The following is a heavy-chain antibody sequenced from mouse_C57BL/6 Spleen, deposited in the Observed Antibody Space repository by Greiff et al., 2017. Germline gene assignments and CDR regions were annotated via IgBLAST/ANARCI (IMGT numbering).Heavy chain of an antibody. Sequence: QVQLKQPGAELVKPGASVKLSCKASGYTFTSYWRHWVKQRPGRGLEWIGRIDPNSGGTKDNEKFKSKATLTVDKPSSTAYMQLSSLTSEDSAVYYCARGGYAMDYWGQGTSVTVSS. D-gene: IGHD2-2*01. J-gene: IGHJ4*01. V-gene: IGHV1-72*01. CDR2: IDPNSGGT. CDR3: ARGGYAMDY. CDR1: GYTFTSYW.